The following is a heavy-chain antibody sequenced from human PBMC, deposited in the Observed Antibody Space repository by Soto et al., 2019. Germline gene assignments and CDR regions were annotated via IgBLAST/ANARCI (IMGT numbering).Heavy chain of an antibody. CDR2: ISGSGGNT. CDR1: GFTFSNHA. D-gene: IGHD3-3*01. CDR3: AKGKANSVFGVDTLFDY. V-gene: IGHV3-23*01. Sequence: GGSLRLSCAASGFTFSNHAMSWVRQAPGKGLEWVSLISGSGGNTNYADSVRGRFTISRDNSKKTVYLQMNSLRAGDTAVYYCAKGKANSVFGVDTLFDYWGQGTLVTVSS. J-gene: IGHJ4*02.